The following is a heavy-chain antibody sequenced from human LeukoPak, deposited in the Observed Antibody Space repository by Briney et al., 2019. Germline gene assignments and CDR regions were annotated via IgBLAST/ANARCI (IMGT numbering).Heavy chain of an antibody. Sequence: ASVKVSCKASGGTFSSYAISWVRQAPGQGLEWMGGIIPIFDTANYAQKFQGRVTITADESTSTAYMELSSLRSEDTAVYYCATVLGTHFDGYCYYYGMDVWGQGTTVTVSS. V-gene: IGHV1-69*13. CDR2: IIPIFDTA. D-gene: IGHD7-27*01. CDR3: ATVLGTHFDGYCYYYGMDV. CDR1: GGTFSSYA. J-gene: IGHJ6*02.